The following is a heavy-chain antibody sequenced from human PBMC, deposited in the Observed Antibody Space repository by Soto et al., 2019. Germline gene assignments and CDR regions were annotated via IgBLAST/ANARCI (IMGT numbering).Heavy chain of an antibody. CDR1: GGSFSCYY. D-gene: IGHD6-19*01. CDR3: ARAYSSGWYWFDP. J-gene: IGHJ5*02. V-gene: IGHV4-34*01. CDR2: LDHSGSP. Sequence: SETLSLTCAVSGGSFSCYYWSGIRQPPGKGLEWIGELDHSGSPNYNPSLNSRVTMSIDTSKSQFSLKLNSVTAADTAVYFCARAYSSGWYWFDPWGQGTLVTVSS.